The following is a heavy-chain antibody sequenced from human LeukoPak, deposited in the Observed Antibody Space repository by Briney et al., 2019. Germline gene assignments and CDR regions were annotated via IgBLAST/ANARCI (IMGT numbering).Heavy chain of an antibody. CDR3: ITVYDSVAS. CDR2: IKSRPDGGTT. V-gene: IGHV3-15*01. CDR1: GFTFTNAW. Sequence: GGSLRLSCAASGFTFTNAWMDWVRQAPGKGLEWVGRIKSRPDGGTTDFAAPVKGRFTISRDDSKNTLYLHMNSLKTEDTAVYYCITVYDSVASWGRGTLVTVSS. J-gene: IGHJ4*02. D-gene: IGHD5-12*01.